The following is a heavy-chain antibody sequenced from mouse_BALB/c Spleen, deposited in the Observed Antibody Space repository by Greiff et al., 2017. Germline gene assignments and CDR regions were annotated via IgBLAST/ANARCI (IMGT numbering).Heavy chain of an antibody. CDR3: TRDYYYGSSLYAMDY. J-gene: IGHJ4*01. V-gene: IGHV1-5*01. CDR2: IYPGNSDT. Sequence: EVQLVESGTVLARPGASVKMSCKASGYSFTSYWMHWVNQRPGQGLEWIGAIYPGNSDTSYNQKFKGKAKLTAVTSASTAYMELSSLTNEDSAVYYCTRDYYYGSSLYAMDYWGQGTSVTVSS. CDR1: GYSFTSYW. D-gene: IGHD1-1*01.